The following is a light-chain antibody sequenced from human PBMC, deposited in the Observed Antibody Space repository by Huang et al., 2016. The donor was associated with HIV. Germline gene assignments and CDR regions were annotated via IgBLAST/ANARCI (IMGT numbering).Light chain of an antibody. CDR1: QDISNY. Sequence: DIQLTQSPSSLSASIGDRVTITCQASQDISNYINWYQQKPGKAPKLLIYDEFNWERGVPSRFRGSGTGTHFTFTISSLQPEDIATYYCQQYDNLPRGFTFGPGTKVDFK. CDR2: DEF. V-gene: IGKV1-33*01. CDR3: QQYDNLPRGFT. J-gene: IGKJ3*01.